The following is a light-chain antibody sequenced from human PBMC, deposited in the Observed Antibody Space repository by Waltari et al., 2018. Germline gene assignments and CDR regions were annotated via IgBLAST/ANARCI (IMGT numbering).Light chain of an antibody. CDR1: SANMGAGYD. CDR2: GNI. CDR3: QSFDTSLGVL. J-gene: IGLJ2*01. V-gene: IGLV1-40*01. Sequence: QSALTQPPSVSGAPGPRVTISCTGSSANMGAGYDVNWYQQLPGTAPKLLIYGNIYRPSGVPDRFSASKSGTSASLAIIGLQAEDEGSYYCQSFDTSLGVLFGGGTKLTVL.